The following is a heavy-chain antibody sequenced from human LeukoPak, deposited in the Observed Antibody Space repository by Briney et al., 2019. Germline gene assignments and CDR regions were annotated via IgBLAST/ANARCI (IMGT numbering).Heavy chain of an antibody. J-gene: IGHJ3*02. CDR2: IYYSGST. CDR3: AREYDILTGFAPQGAFDI. D-gene: IGHD3-9*01. V-gene: IGHV4-59*01. Sequence: PSETLSLTCTVSGGSISSYYWSWIRQPPGKGLEWIGYIYYSGSTNYNPSLKSRVTISVDTSKNQFSLKLSSVTAADTAVYYCAREYDILTGFAPQGAFDIWGQGTMVTVSS. CDR1: GGSISSYY.